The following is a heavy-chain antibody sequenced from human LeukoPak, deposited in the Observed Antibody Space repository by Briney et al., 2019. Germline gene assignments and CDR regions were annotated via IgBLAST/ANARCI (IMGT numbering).Heavy chain of an antibody. D-gene: IGHD2-2*02. Sequence: SETLSLTCDVYGGSFSGYYWSWIRQPPGKGLEWIGEINHSGSTNYNPSLKSRVTISVDTSKNQFSLKLSSVTAADTAVYYCARGALGYCSSTSCYRAFPFDYWGQGTLVTVSS. CDR1: GGSFSGYY. V-gene: IGHV4-34*01. J-gene: IGHJ4*02. CDR3: ARGALGYCSSTSCYRAFPFDY. CDR2: INHSGST.